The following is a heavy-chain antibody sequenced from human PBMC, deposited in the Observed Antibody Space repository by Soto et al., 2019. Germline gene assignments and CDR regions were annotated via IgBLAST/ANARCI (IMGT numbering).Heavy chain of an antibody. CDR3: ARDLWMGGTYNVMDL. D-gene: IGHD1-26*01. Sequence: QVQLVQSGAEVKKAGASVKVSCKASSYTFTRYGFSWVRQAPGQGLEWMGWISAHNGNTNYPQKFQGRVTMTTDTSTSTAYMELRSLRSDDTAVYYCARDLWMGGTYNVMDLWGQGTTVTVSS. CDR1: SYTFTRYG. CDR2: ISAHNGNT. J-gene: IGHJ6*02. V-gene: IGHV1-18*01.